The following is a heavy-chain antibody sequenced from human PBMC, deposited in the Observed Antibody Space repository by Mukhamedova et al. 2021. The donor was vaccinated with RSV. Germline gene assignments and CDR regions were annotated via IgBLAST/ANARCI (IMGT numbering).Heavy chain of an antibody. D-gene: IGHD2/OR15-2a*01. CDR3: AKDFFYYFDY. J-gene: IGHJ4*02. CDR2: LSGSSGI. Sequence: GLSGSSGINAEYMGKGRFTISRDNSKNTLYLQMNSLRAEDTAVYYCAKDFFYYFDYWGQGTLVTVSS. V-gene: IGHV3-23*01.